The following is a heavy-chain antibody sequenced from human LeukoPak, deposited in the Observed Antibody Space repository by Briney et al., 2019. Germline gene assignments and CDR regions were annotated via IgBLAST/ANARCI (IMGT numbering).Heavy chain of an antibody. Sequence: GGSLRLSCAASGFTFSYYWMSWVRQAPGKGLEGVANIKQDGSEKYYVDSVKGRFTISRDNAKNSLYLQMNSLRAEDTAVYYCARVNARLGDRGLPGVYYYYGMDVWGQGTTVTVSS. CDR3: ARVNARLGDRGLPGVYYYYGMDV. CDR2: IKQDGSEK. V-gene: IGHV3-7*01. J-gene: IGHJ6*02. CDR1: GFTFSYYW. D-gene: IGHD1-26*01.